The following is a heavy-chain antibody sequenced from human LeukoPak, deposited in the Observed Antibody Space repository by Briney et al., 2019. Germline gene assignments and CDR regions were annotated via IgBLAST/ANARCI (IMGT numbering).Heavy chain of an antibody. V-gene: IGHV3-33*01. CDR1: GFTFSSYG. Sequence: TGRSLRLSCAASGFTFSSYGMHWVRQAPGKGLEWVAVIWYDGSNKYYADSVKGRFTISRDNSKNTLYLQMNSLRAEDTAVYYCARASQDFWSGYYTLGMDVWGQGTTVTVSS. D-gene: IGHD3-3*01. CDR2: IWYDGSNK. J-gene: IGHJ6*02. CDR3: ARASQDFWSGYYTLGMDV.